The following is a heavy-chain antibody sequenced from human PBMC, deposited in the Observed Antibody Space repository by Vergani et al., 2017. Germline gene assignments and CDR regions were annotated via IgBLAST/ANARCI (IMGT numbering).Heavy chain of an antibody. V-gene: IGHV3-7*04. CDR1: GFTFSSYW. J-gene: IGHJ5*02. Sequence: EVQLVESGGGLVQPGGSLRLSCAASGFTFSSYWMSWVRQAPGKGREWVANIKKDGSEKNYVDSVKGRFTISRDNAKKSLYLQINSLRAEDTAVYYCARARITGTRWIDPWGQGTLVTVSS. CDR3: ARARITGTRWIDP. D-gene: IGHD1-7*01. CDR2: IKKDGSEK.